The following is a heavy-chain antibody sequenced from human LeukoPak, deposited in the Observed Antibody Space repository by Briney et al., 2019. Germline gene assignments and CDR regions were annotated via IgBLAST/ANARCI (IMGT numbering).Heavy chain of an antibody. Sequence: PSETLSLPCAVYGGSFSGYYWSWIRQPPGKGLEWIGEINHSGSTNYNPSLKSRVTISVDKSKNQFSLKLNSVTAADTAVYYCARDYCTSTTCPNWFDPWGQGTLVTVSS. CDR1: GGSFSGYY. CDR3: ARDYCTSTTCPNWFDP. D-gene: IGHD2-2*01. J-gene: IGHJ5*02. V-gene: IGHV4-34*01. CDR2: INHSGST.